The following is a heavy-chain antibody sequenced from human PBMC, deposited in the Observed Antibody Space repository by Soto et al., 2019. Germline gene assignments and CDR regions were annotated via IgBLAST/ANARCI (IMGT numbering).Heavy chain of an antibody. D-gene: IGHD2-15*01. CDR3: ARVRDIVVGVAATYFRH. Sequence: QVQLVESGGNLVKPGGSLRLSCAASGFTFSDYYMTWIRQAPGKGLEWVSYISTRGRTIYYADSVKGRFTISRDNAKNSLCLQMNSLRAEDTAVYYCARVRDIVVGVAATYFRHWGQGTLVTVSS. CDR1: GFTFSDYY. J-gene: IGHJ1*01. CDR2: ISTRGRTI. V-gene: IGHV3-11*01.